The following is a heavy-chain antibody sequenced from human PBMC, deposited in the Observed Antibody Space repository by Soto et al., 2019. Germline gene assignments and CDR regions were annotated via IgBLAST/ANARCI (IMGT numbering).Heavy chain of an antibody. J-gene: IGHJ4*02. Sequence: PGGSLRLSCAASGFTFSSYEMNWVRQAPGKGLEWVSYISSSGSTIYYADSVKGRFTISRDNAKNSLYLQMNSLRAEDTAVYYCARDLGSGWFDYWGQGTLVTVSS. CDR1: GFTFSSYE. D-gene: IGHD6-19*01. V-gene: IGHV3-48*03. CDR3: ARDLGSGWFDY. CDR2: ISSSGSTI.